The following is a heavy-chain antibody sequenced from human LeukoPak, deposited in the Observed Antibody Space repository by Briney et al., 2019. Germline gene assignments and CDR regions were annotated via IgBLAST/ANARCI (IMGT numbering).Heavy chain of an antibody. CDR3: ARGGGDDSAAPFDF. J-gene: IGHJ4*02. Sequence: GASVKVSCKASGYTFTNYYMHWVRQAPVQGFELMGIIKISADSASEAQSSQGIVTMNRDTSKSTVYMELRSLKSEDTAVYYCARGGGDDSAAPFDFWGKGALVTVTS. CDR1: GYTFTNYY. D-gene: IGHD2-21*02. CDR2: IKISADSA. V-gene: IGHV1-46*01.